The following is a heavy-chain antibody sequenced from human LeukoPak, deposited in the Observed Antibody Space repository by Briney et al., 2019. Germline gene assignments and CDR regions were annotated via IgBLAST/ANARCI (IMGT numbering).Heavy chain of an antibody. CDR3: ARTREQWQVLDY. V-gene: IGHV3-30*03. CDR1: GFIVSSNY. J-gene: IGHJ4*02. CDR2: ISHEGSNK. Sequence: PGGSLRLFCAASGFIVSSNYMSWVRQAPGKGLEWVAVISHEGSNKYYADSVKGRFTISRDNSKNVVYLQMNSLRAEDTAVYYCARTREQWQVLDYWGQGTLVTVSS. D-gene: IGHD6-19*01.